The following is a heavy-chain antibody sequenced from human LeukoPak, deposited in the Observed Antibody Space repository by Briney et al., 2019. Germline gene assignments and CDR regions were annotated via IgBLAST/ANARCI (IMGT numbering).Heavy chain of an antibody. Sequence: SVKVSCKASGYTFSSYDINWLRQATGQGLEWMGWMNPNSGHTVYAQKFQGRVTMTRNTSKSTAYMELSSLRSEDTAVYYCARIIAVAGGYFYYYGMDVWGQGSTVTVS. J-gene: IGHJ6*02. CDR1: GYTFSSYD. D-gene: IGHD6-19*01. V-gene: IGHV1-8*01. CDR2: MNPNSGHT. CDR3: ARIIAVAGGYFYYYGMDV.